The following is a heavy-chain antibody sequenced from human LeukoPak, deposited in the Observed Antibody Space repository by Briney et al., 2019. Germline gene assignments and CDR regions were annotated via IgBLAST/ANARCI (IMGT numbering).Heavy chain of an antibody. D-gene: IGHD2-15*01. CDR1: GGSFSGYY. CDR2: INHSGST. J-gene: IGHJ4*02. V-gene: IGHV4-34*01. CDR3: ARGRIFDY. Sequence: SETLSLTCAVYGGSFSGYYWSWIRQPPGKGLEWIGEINHSGSTNFNPSLKSRVTISVDTSKNQFSLKLSSVTAADTAVYYCARGRIFDYWGQGTLVTVSS.